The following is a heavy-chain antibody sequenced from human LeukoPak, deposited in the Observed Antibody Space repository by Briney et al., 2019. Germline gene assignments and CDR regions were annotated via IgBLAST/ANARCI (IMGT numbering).Heavy chain of an antibody. CDR1: GFTFGSYA. CDR3: AKGRLVVTAIED. Sequence: PGGSLRLSCAASGFTFGSYAMSWVRQAPGKGLEWVSAIGGSGGSTYYADSVKGRFTISRDNSKNTLYLQMNSLRAEDTAVYYCAKGRLVVTAIEDWGQGTLVTVSS. V-gene: IGHV3-23*01. CDR2: IGGSGGST. J-gene: IGHJ4*02. D-gene: IGHD2-21*02.